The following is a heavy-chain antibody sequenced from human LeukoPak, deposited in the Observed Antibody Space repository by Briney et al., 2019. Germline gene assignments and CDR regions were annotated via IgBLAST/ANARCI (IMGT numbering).Heavy chain of an antibody. CDR1: GGSFSGYY. J-gene: IGHJ4*02. D-gene: IGHD5-18*01. CDR3: ARSPVGDTAMVYDY. V-gene: IGHV4-34*01. CDR2: INHSGST. Sequence: SETLSLTCAVYGGSFSGYYWSWIRQPPGKGLEWSGEINHSGSTNYNPSLKSRVTISVDTSKNQFSLKLSSVTAADTAVYYCARSPVGDTAMVYDYWGQGTLVTVSS.